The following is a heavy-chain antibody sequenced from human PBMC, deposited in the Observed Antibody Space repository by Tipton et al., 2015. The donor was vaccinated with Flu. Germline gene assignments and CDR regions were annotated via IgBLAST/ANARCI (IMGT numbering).Heavy chain of an antibody. Sequence: LRLSCTVSGDSIRSSYWSWIRQPPGKGLEWIGYIYYSGTTGYNPSLKSRVTISLDTPKNQFSLKLSTVTAADTAVYYCARDTKGQDLWGRGIQVTVSS. CDR3: ARDTKGQDL. V-gene: IGHV4-59*01. CDR2: IYYSGTT. D-gene: IGHD3-3*01. J-gene: IGHJ2*01. CDR1: GDSIRSSY.